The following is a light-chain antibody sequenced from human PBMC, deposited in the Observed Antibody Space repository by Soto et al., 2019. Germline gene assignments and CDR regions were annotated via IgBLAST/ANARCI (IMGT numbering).Light chain of an antibody. Sequence: DIQMTQSPSSLSASVGDRVTITCRASQSISDSLSWYQHKPGTAPKLLIHAASSLQSGVPSRFSGGGSGTDFTLTISSLQPEDFVTYFCQQSFSFPATFGGGTKVEIK. CDR3: QQSFSFPAT. CDR1: QSISDS. J-gene: IGKJ4*01. V-gene: IGKV1-39*01. CDR2: AAS.